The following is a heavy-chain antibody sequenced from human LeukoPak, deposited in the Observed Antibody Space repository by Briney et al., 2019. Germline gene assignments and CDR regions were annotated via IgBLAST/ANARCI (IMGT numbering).Heavy chain of an antibody. Sequence: PGGSLRLSCAASGFTFSGYWMSWLRQAPGKGLEWVSAISGSGGSTYYADSVKGRFTISRDNSKNTLYLQMNSLRAEDTAVYYCAKAGLAYSYGSPCFDYWGQGTLVTVSS. CDR1: GFTFSGYW. J-gene: IGHJ4*02. V-gene: IGHV3-23*01. CDR3: AKAGLAYSYGSPCFDY. CDR2: ISGSGGST. D-gene: IGHD5-18*01.